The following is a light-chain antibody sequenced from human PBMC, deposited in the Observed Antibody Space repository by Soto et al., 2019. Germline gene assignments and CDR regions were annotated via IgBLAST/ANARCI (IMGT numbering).Light chain of an antibody. Sequence: SALTQPASVSGSPGQSITISCTGTSSDVGGYNYVSWYQQHPGKAPKLMIYDVNNRPSGVSNRFSGSKSGNTASLTISGLQAEDEGDYYCSSYTSSNTLEAVFGGGTKLTVL. J-gene: IGLJ2*01. CDR1: SSDVGGYNY. CDR3: SSYTSSNTLEAV. CDR2: DVN. V-gene: IGLV2-14*01.